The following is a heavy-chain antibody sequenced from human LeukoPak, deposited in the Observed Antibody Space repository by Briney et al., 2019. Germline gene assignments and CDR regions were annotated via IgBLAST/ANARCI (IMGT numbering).Heavy chain of an antibody. CDR1: AFTFSTYK. CDR2: ISRDGSST. J-gene: IGHJ6*03. V-gene: IGHV3-74*01. Sequence: GGSLRLPCAASAFTFSTYKMHWVGQPPGKGLVWVSRISRDGSSTLYPDSVRGRFTISSDHAKNSVYLEMSGLRAEDTAVYYCVRGVDGHSSGRRIYYYYMDVWGEGTTVTVSS. D-gene: IGHD6-19*01. CDR3: VRGVDGHSSGRRIYYYYMDV.